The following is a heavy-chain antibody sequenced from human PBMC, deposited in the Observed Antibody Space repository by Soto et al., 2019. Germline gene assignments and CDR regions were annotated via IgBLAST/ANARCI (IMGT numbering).Heavy chain of an antibody. Sequence: GGSLRLSCAASGFTFSSYAMRWVRQAPGKGLEWVSAISGSGGSTYYADSVKGRFTISRDNSKNTLYLQMNSLRAEDTAVYYCAKGGTMILSHADYWGQGTLVTVSS. V-gene: IGHV3-23*01. CDR2: ISGSGGST. J-gene: IGHJ4*02. CDR1: GFTFSSYA. CDR3: AKGGTMILSHADY. D-gene: IGHD3-22*01.